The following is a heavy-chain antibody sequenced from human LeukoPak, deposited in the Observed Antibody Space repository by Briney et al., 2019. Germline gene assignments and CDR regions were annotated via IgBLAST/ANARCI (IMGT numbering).Heavy chain of an antibody. J-gene: IGHJ4*02. CDR2: ISSSSSYI. CDR3: ARIYSYGHQGFDY. Sequence: GGSLRLSCAASGFTFSSYSMNWVRQAPGKGLEWVSSISSSSSYIYYADSVKGRLTISRDNAKNSLYLQMNSLRAEDTAVYYCARIYSYGHQGFDYWGQGTLVTVSS. D-gene: IGHD5-18*01. V-gene: IGHV3-21*01. CDR1: GFTFSSYS.